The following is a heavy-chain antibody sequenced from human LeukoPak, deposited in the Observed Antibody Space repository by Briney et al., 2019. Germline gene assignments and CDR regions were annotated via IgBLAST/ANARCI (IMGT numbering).Heavy chain of an antibody. D-gene: IGHD1-26*01. Sequence: PGGSLRLSCAASGFTFLTHNMNWVRQAPGKGLEWVSYISSSSNTIYYADSVKGRFTISRDNAKNSLYLQMNSLRAEDTAVYYCARDSESVGARGYYYYYYHMDVWGKGTTVTVSS. V-gene: IGHV3-48*01. J-gene: IGHJ6*03. CDR3: ARDSESVGARGYYYYYYHMDV. CDR2: ISSSSNTI. CDR1: GFTFLTHN.